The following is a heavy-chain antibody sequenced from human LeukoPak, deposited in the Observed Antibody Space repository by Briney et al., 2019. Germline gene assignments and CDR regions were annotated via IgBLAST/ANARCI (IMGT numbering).Heavy chain of an antibody. V-gene: IGHV3-21*01. CDR2: ISSNSNI. CDR3: ARESRIAVAREDGERYYYYMDV. J-gene: IGHJ6*03. CDR1: GFTFSSYS. Sequence: PGGSLRLSCAASGFTFSSYSMNWVRQAPGKGLEWVSSISSNSNIYYADSVKGRFTISRDNAKNSLYLQMNSLRAEDTAVYYCARESRIAVAREDGERYYYYMDVWGKGTTVTISS. D-gene: IGHD6-19*01.